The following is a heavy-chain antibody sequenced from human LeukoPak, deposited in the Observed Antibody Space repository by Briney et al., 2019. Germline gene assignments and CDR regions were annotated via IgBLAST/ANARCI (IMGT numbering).Heavy chain of an antibody. CDR2: INPSGGST. CDR3: AKNVEMATISYYYYMDV. V-gene: IGHV1-46*01. J-gene: IGHJ6*03. Sequence: ASVKVSCKASGYTFTSYYMHWVRQAPGQGLEWMGIINPSGGSTSYAQKFQGRVTMTRDTSTSTVYMELSSLRFEDTAVYYCAKNVEMATISYYYYMDVWGKGTTVTVSS. D-gene: IGHD5-24*01. CDR1: GYTFTSYY.